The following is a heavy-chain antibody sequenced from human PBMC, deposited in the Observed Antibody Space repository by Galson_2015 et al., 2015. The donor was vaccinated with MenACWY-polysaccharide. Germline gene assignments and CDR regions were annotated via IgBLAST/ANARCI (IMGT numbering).Heavy chain of an antibody. Sequence: CAASGFTFSDYYIHWIRQTPGKGLEWLAYTSGSGSATYFADSVKGRFIISRDNAKNSLYLQMNSLRAEDTAVYFCARDPRGARSSYFDNWGQGIQVTVSS. V-gene: IGHV3-11*01. CDR1: GFTFSDYY. CDR3: ARDPRGARSSYFDN. D-gene: IGHD3-10*01. J-gene: IGHJ4*02. CDR2: TSGSGSAT.